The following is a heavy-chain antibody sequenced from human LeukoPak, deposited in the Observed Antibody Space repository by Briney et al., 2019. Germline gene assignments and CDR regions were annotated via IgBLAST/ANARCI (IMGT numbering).Heavy chain of an antibody. CDR2: ISSSSSYI. CDR3: ARSVVAPQDWFDP. V-gene: IGHV3-21*01. CDR1: GFTFSSYS. Sequence: GGSLRLSCAASGFTFSSYSMNWVRQAPGKGLEWVSSISSSSSYIYYADSVKGRFTISRDNAKNSLYLQMNSLGAEDTAVYYCARSVVAPQDWFDPWGQGTLVTVSS. J-gene: IGHJ5*02. D-gene: IGHD4-23*01.